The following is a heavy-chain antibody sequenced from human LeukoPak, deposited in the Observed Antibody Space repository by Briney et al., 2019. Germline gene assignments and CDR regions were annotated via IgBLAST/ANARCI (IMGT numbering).Heavy chain of an antibody. J-gene: IGHJ3*02. CDR2: ISNSGTT. D-gene: IGHD5/OR15-5a*01. Sequence: SQTLSLTCAVSGDSVSSGGYYWTWIRQHPGKGLEWIGYISNSGTTSYNPSLRSRVTISVDTSNNHFSLRLTSVTAADTAVYYCARDVVVSSSPDAFDIWGQGTMVTVSS. V-gene: IGHV4-31*11. CDR3: ARDVVVSSSPDAFDI. CDR1: GDSVSSGGYY.